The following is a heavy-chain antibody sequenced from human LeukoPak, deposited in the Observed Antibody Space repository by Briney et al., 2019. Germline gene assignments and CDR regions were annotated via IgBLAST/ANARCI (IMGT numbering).Heavy chain of an antibody. Sequence: SETLSLTCTVSGGSLSSYYWSWIRQPPGKGLEWIGHIYGSGNTNYNPSLKSRLTISVDTSKNDFSLQLTSVTAADTAVYYCARGSGWLPDWWRQGTLATVSS. V-gene: IGHV4-59*01. CDR3: ARGSGWLPDW. J-gene: IGHJ4*02. CDR2: IYGSGNT. D-gene: IGHD6-19*01. CDR1: GGSLSSYY.